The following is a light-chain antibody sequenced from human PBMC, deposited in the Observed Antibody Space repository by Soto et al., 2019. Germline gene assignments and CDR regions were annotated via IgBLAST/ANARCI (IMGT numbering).Light chain of an antibody. Sequence: EIVMTQSPATLSVSPGERATLSCRASQAINTNVAWYQQKPGQAPRLVIYSASTRATGIPARFSGSGSGTEFTLTITSLQSEDFAVYYCQQYKDWPSLTFGGGTGVEIK. CDR1: QAINTN. CDR3: QQYKDWPSLT. J-gene: IGKJ4*01. CDR2: SAS. V-gene: IGKV3-15*01.